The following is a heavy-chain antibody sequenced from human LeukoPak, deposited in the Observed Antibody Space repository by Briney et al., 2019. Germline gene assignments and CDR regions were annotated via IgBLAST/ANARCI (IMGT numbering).Heavy chain of an antibody. D-gene: IGHD3-3*01. CDR2: MYHSGNT. CDR3: ARDRGDYDFPFPGTYDL. Sequence: SQTLSLTCTVSRGSISSGTYYYSWIRQSPGEGLEWIGYMYHSGNTFYNPSLKSRVTISVDNSKNLFSLRLNSVTAADTAVYYCARDRGDYDFPFPGTYDLWGQGTMVTVSS. CDR1: RGSISSGTYY. V-gene: IGHV4-30-2*05. J-gene: IGHJ3*01.